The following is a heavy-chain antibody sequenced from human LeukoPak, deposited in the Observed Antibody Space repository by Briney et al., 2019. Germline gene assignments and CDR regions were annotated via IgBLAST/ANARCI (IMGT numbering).Heavy chain of an antibody. CDR1: GFTFSSYA. J-gene: IGHJ4*02. D-gene: IGHD3-22*01. Sequence: GGSLRLSCAASGFTFSSYAMSWVRQAPGKGLEWVSAISGSGGSTYYADSVKGRFTISRDNSKNTLYLQMNSLRAEDTAVYYCASKNHYDSSGYYSFDYWGQGTLVTVSS. CDR3: ASKNHYDSSGYYSFDY. V-gene: IGHV3-23*01. CDR2: ISGSGGST.